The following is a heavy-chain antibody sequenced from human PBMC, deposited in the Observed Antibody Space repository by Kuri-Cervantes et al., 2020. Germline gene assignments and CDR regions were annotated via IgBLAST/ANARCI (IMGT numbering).Heavy chain of an antibody. D-gene: IGHD3-22*01. Sequence: GSLRLSCAVFGYSISSGYFWGWIRQPPGKGLEWIGIIYHSGSTYYNPSLKSRVTISVDTSKSQFSLKLSSVTAADTAVDYCARDSSGYYYFDFWGQGTLVTVSS. V-gene: IGHV4-38-2*01. CDR3: ARDSSGYYYFDF. J-gene: IGHJ4*02. CDR1: GYSISSGYF. CDR2: IYHSGST.